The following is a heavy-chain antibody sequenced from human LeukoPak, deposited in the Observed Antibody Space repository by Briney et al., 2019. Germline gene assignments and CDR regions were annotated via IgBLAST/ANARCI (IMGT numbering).Heavy chain of an antibody. Sequence: GGSLRLPCAASGFIFSSYGMHGVRQAPGKGLEWVAFIRYDGSKKYYADSVKGRFTIFRDNSKNSLYLQMSSLRAEDTAVYYCARDIPLCGGDCYSFDYWGEGSLVTASS. CDR1: GFIFSSYG. CDR3: ARDIPLCGGDCYSFDY. D-gene: IGHD2-21*02. CDR2: IRYDGSKK. J-gene: IGHJ4*02. V-gene: IGHV3-30*02.